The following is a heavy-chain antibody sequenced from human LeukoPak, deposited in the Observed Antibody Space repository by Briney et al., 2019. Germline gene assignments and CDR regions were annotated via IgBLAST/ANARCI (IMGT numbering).Heavy chain of an antibody. CDR1: GFTFSTYW. V-gene: IGHV3-7*01. Sequence: GGSLRLSCAASGFTFSTYWMSWVRQAPGKGLEWVANIKEDGSAKYYVDSVKGRFTISRDNARNSLYLQMDSLRAEDTAVYYCARDSAGPTTDYWGQGTLVTVSS. J-gene: IGHJ4*02. D-gene: IGHD1-14*01. CDR3: ARDSAGPTTDY. CDR2: IKEDGSAK.